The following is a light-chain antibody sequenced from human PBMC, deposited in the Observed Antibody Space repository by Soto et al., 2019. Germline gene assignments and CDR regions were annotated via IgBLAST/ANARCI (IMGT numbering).Light chain of an antibody. CDR2: KTS. CDR1: ESISTW. CDR3: QQYNIYSWT. Sequence: DIQLTQSPSFLSASVGDRVTITCLASESISTWLAWYQQKPGKAPNLLIYKTSSLESGVPSRFSGSGSGTEFTLTISSLQPDDFATYYCQQYNIYSWTFGQGTKVDIK. J-gene: IGKJ1*01. V-gene: IGKV1-5*03.